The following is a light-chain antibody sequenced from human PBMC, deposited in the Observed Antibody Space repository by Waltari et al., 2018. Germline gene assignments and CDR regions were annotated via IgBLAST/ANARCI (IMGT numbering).Light chain of an antibody. V-gene: IGKV3-11*01. CDR3: QQRADWPFT. CDR2: DAS. Sequence: EIVLTQSPVTLSLSPGERATLSCRASQSVTTSLVWYQQRPGQAPRLLIFDASKRATGMPARFGGSGSGTDFTLTISSLEPEDFAVYYCQQRADWPFTFGGGTKVDIK. J-gene: IGKJ4*01. CDR1: QSVTTS.